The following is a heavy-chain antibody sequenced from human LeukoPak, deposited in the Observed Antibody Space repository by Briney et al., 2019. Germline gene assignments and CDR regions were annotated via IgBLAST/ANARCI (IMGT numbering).Heavy chain of an antibody. Sequence: GGSLRLSCAASGFTFSSYGMHWVRRAPGKGLEWVAFIRDDGSNKYYADSVKGRFTISRGNSKNTLYLQMNSLRAEDTAVYYCAKRILPDYYDSSGYYIDYWGQGTLVTVSS. V-gene: IGHV3-30*02. D-gene: IGHD3-22*01. CDR1: GFTFSSYG. J-gene: IGHJ4*02. CDR2: IRDDGSNK. CDR3: AKRILPDYYDSSGYYIDY.